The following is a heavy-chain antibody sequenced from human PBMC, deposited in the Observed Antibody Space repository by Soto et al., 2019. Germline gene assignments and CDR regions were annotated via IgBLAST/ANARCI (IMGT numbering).Heavy chain of an antibody. J-gene: IGHJ5*02. CDR1: GGSFSGYY. Sequence: PSETLSLTCAVYGGSFSGYYWSWIRQPPGKGLEWIGEINHSGSTNYNPSLKSRVTISVDTSKNQFSLKLSSVTAADTAVYYCAREITMVRGAGDWFDPWGQGTLVTVSS. CDR3: AREITMVRGAGDWFDP. V-gene: IGHV4-34*01. CDR2: INHSGST. D-gene: IGHD3-10*01.